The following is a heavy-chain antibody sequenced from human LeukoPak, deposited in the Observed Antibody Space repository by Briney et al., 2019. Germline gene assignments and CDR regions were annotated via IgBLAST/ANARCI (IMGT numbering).Heavy chain of an antibody. CDR1: GGSISSGGHY. CDR3: ARGSYISYYFDY. D-gene: IGHD3-10*01. J-gene: IGHJ4*02. V-gene: IGHV4-30-2*01. CDR2: IYHSGST. Sequence: PSETLSLTCTVSGGSISSGGHYWSWIRQPPGKGLEWIGYIYHSGSTYYNPSLKSRVTISVDRSKNQFSLKLSSVTAADTAVYYCARGSYISYYFDYWGQGTLVTVSS.